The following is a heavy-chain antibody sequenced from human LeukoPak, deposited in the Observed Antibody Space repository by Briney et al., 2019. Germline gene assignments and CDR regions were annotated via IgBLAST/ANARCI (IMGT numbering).Heavy chain of an antibody. J-gene: IGHJ6*03. D-gene: IGHD2-2*01. CDR3: ARGPQYQLLYFYYYYMDV. Sequence: WXRXXXXXXXXXXXXMXXNRGKTDYAQKLQGRVTITRNTSISRAYMELSSLRYEDTAVYYCARGPQYQLLYFYYYYMDVWGKGTTVTVSS. V-gene: IGHV1-8*03. CDR2: MXXNRGKT.